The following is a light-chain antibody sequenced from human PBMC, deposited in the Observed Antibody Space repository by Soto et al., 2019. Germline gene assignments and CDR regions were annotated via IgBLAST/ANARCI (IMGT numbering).Light chain of an antibody. CDR1: SSDVGAYDF. J-gene: IGLJ1*01. Sequence: QSALTQPPSASGSPVQSVTLSCTGTSSDVGAYDFVSWYQQYPGKAPKLMIYEVSKRPSGVPDRFSGSKSGNTASLTVSGLQAEDEADYYCCSHAGSFKFAFGTGTKVTVL. CDR3: CSHAGSFKFA. V-gene: IGLV2-8*01. CDR2: EVS.